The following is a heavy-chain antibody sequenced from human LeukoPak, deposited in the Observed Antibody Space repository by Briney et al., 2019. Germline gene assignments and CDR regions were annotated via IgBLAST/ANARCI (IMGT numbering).Heavy chain of an antibody. V-gene: IGHV4-39*07. Sequence: SETLSLTCTVSGGSISSSSYYWGWIRQPPGKGLEWIGNIYYRGSTYYNPSLKSRVTISVDTSKNQFSLKLSSVTAADTAVYYCARGGGYASPIGYWGQGALVTVSS. J-gene: IGHJ4*02. CDR3: ARGGGYASPIGY. CDR1: GGSISSSSYY. CDR2: IYYRGST. D-gene: IGHD5-12*01.